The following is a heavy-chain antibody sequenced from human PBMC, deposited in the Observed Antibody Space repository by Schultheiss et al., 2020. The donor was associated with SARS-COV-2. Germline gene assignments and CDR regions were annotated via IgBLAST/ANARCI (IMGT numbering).Heavy chain of an antibody. CDR2: ISGSGGST. CDR1: GFTFSTYL. J-gene: IGHJ6*02. Sequence: GGSLRLSCAASGFTFSTYLMHWVRQTPGKGLVWVSAISGSGGSTYYADSVKGRFTISRDNSKNTLYLQMNSLRAEDTAVYYCAKDCSSTSCSESYYYYYYGMDVWGQGTTVTVSS. CDR3: AKDCSSTSCSESYYYYYYGMDV. V-gene: IGHV3-23*01. D-gene: IGHD2-2*01.